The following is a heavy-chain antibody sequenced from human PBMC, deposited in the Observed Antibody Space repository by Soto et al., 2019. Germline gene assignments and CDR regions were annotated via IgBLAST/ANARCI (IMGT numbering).Heavy chain of an antibody. CDR2: ISWDGRTT. D-gene: IGHD4-4*01. Sequence: ESGGVVVQPGGSLRLSCAASGFIFDDYSMHWVRQVPGKGLEWVSLISWDGRTTYYADSVRGRFTISRDNSKNSLYLQMNSLTTEDTAFYYCGKDGAVTDYTYLDSWGQGALVTVSS. CDR3: GKDGAVTDYTYLDS. V-gene: IGHV3-43*01. J-gene: IGHJ4*02. CDR1: GFIFDDYS.